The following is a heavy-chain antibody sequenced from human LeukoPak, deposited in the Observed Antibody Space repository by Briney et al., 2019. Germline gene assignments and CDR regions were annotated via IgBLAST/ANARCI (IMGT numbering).Heavy chain of an antibody. D-gene: IGHD6-13*01. CDR2: ISGSGGST. Sequence: AGGSLRLSCAASGFTFSNYAMSWARQAPGKGLEWVSAISGSGGSTYYADSVKGRFTISRDNSKNTLYLQMNSLRADDTAIYYCASVSLGAAAGTSRWGQGTLVTVSS. CDR3: ASVSLGAAAGTSR. J-gene: IGHJ4*02. V-gene: IGHV3-23*01. CDR1: GFTFSNYA.